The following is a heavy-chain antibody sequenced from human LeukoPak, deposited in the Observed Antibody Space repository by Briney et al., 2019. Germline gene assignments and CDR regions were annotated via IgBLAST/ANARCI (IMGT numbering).Heavy chain of an antibody. D-gene: IGHD3-10*01. CDR3: ASRPPTSRTYYGVFDY. CDR2: IKEDGSEK. Sequence: PGGSLRLSCAASGVTFSRYWMSWVRQAPGKGPECVANIKEDGSEKYYVDSVKGRFTISRDNAKNSLYLQMNSLRAEDTAVYYCASRPPTSRTYYGVFDYWGQGALVTVSS. J-gene: IGHJ4*02. CDR1: GVTFSRYW. V-gene: IGHV3-7*03.